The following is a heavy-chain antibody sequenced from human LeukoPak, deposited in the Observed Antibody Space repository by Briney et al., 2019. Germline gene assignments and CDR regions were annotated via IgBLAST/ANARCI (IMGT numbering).Heavy chain of an antibody. CDR3: AKDLGRDGSEIFDY. Sequence: VQPXGSLRLSCAASAFTFSSYAMSWVRPAPGKGLEWVSTINISGGSAYYADSVKGRFTISRDNSKNTLYLQMNNLRAEDTAVYYCAKDLGRDGSEIFDYWGQGTLVTVSS. V-gene: IGHV3-23*01. D-gene: IGHD5-24*01. J-gene: IGHJ4*02. CDR1: AFTFSSYA. CDR2: INISGGSA.